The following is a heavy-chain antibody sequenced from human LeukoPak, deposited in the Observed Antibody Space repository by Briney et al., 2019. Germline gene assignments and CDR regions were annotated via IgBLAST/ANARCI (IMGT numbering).Heavy chain of an antibody. J-gene: IGHJ4*02. CDR2: IYHSGST. D-gene: IGHD3-22*01. Sequence: SETLSLTCTVSGYSISSGYYWGWIRQPPGKGLEWIGSIYHSGSTYYNPSLKSRVTISVDTSKNQFSLKLSSVTAADTAVYYCAREDSSGYYSDYWGQGTLVTVSS. CDR3: AREDSSGYYSDY. CDR1: GYSISSGYY. V-gene: IGHV4-38-2*02.